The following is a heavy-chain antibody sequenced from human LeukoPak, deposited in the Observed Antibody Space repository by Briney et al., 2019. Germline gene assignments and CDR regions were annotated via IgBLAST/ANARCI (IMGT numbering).Heavy chain of an antibody. D-gene: IGHD3-22*01. Sequence: SETLSLTCTVSGASISSGDYYWSWIRQPPGKGLECIGHIYYSGSTYYNPSLKSRVTISVDTSKNQFSLKLSSVTAADTAVYYCARGRGAPYYYDSSGYYPADYWGQGTLVTVSS. CDR3: ARGRGAPYYYDSSGYYPADY. CDR2: IYYSGST. J-gene: IGHJ4*02. CDR1: GASISSGDYY. V-gene: IGHV4-30-4*01.